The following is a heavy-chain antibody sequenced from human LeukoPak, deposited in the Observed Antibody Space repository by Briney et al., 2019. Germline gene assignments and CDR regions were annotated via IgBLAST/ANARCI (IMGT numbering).Heavy chain of an antibody. Sequence: GGSLRLSCAASGFTFSSYAMHWVRQAPGKGLEYVSAISSNGGSTYYANSVKGRFTISRDNSKNTLYLQMGSLRAEDMGVYYCARDSIEWELSLGLDYWGQGTLVTVSS. CDR3: ARDSIEWELSLGLDY. V-gene: IGHV3-64*01. CDR1: GFTFSSYA. D-gene: IGHD1-26*01. J-gene: IGHJ4*02. CDR2: ISSNGGST.